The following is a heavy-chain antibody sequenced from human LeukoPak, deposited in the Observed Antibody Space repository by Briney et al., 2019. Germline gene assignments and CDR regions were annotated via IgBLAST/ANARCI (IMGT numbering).Heavy chain of an antibody. CDR2: IYYSGTT. D-gene: IGHD3-16*01. J-gene: IGHJ4*02. Sequence: SETLSLTCTVSGGSVSSGGYYWSWIRQPPGRGLEWIGYIYYSGTTNYNPSLKSRVTISVDTSKDQFSLKLTSLTAADTAVYYCARTSGLGVDYWGQGTLVTVSS. V-gene: IGHV4-61*08. CDR1: GGSVSSGGYY. CDR3: ARTSGLGVDY.